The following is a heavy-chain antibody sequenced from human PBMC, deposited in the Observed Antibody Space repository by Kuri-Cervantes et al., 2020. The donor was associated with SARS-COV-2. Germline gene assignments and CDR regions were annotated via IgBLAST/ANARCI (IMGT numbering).Heavy chain of an antibody. CDR2: IYSGGST. V-gene: IGHV3-66*01. Sequence: GGSLRLSCAASGFTVSSNYMSWVRQAPGKGLEWVSVIYSGGSTYYADSVKGRFTISRDNAKNSLYLQMNSLRAEDTAVYYCARGPPYSSSSYYYYYMDVWGKGTTVTVSS. J-gene: IGHJ6*03. CDR1: GFTVSSNY. CDR3: ARGPPYSSSSYYYYYMDV. D-gene: IGHD6-6*01.